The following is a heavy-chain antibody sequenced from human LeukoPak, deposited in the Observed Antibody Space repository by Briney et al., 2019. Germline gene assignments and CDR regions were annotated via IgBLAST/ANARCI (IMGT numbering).Heavy chain of an antibody. V-gene: IGHV3-9*01. J-gene: IGHJ6*03. D-gene: IGHD2/OR15-2a*01. CDR3: AKDAYGGATFFYYMDV. Sequence: GGSLRLSCAGSGFSFDDYAMHWVRHTPRKGLEWVSGISWNSGNIAYADFVGGRFTISRDNAKNSLSLQMNSLSDEDTAVYYCAKDAYGGATFFYYMDVWGKGTTVTVSS. CDR2: ISWNSGNI. CDR1: GFSFDDYA.